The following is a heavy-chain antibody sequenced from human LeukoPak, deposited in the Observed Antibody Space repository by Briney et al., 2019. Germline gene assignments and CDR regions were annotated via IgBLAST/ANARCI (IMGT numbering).Heavy chain of an antibody. CDR1: GFRFDDYG. Sequence: GGSPRLSCAASGFRFDDYGMSWVRHVPGKGLEWVSGTNWGGASTGYADSVKGRFTISRDNVKNFLYLQMNSLRVEDTALYFCGRVYCSTTSCYDYYDYYMDVWGKGTTVTVSS. D-gene: IGHD2-2*01. CDR3: GRVYCSTTSCYDYYDYYMDV. CDR2: TNWGGAST. V-gene: IGHV3-20*04. J-gene: IGHJ6*03.